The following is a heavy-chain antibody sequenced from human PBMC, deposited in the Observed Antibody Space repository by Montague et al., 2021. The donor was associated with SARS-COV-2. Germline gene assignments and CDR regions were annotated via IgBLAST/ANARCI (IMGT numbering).Heavy chain of an antibody. D-gene: IGHD6-13*01. V-gene: IGHV4-39*01. J-gene: IGHJ5*02. Sequence: SDTLSLTRTVSGGSISSSSYYWGWIRQPPGQGLEWIGSIYYSGSTYYNPSLKSRVTISVDTSKNQFSLKLGSVTAADTAVYYCARKEMKYSSIWSTGGNWFDPWGQGTLVTVSS. CDR1: GGSISSSSYY. CDR2: IYYSGST. CDR3: ARKEMKYSSIWSTGGNWFDP.